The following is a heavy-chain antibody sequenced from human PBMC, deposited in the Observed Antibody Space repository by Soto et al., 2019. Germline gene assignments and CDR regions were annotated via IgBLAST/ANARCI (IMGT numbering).Heavy chain of an antibody. CDR2: MNPNSGNT. Sequence: QVQLVQSGAEVKKPGASVKVSCKASGYTFTSYDINWVRQATGKGLEWMGWMNPNSGNTGYAQKFQGRATMTRNTAISTVYMELSSLRSEATAVYYRAGELAVAGFDYWGQGTMVTVSS. V-gene: IGHV1-8*01. CDR3: AGELAVAGFDY. D-gene: IGHD6-19*01. J-gene: IGHJ4*02. CDR1: GYTFTSYD.